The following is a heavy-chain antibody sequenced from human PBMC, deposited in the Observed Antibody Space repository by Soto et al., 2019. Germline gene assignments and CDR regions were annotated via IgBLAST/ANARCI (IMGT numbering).Heavy chain of an antibody. V-gene: IGHV4-38-2*02. Sequence: SETLSLTCAVSGYSISSGYYWGWIRQPPGKGLEWIGSIYHSGSTYYNPSLKSRVTMSVDTSKNQFSLKLSSVTAADTAVYYCARDYSPFDYWGQGTLVTVSS. D-gene: IGHD4-4*01. CDR1: GYSISSGYY. J-gene: IGHJ4*02. CDR2: IYHSGST. CDR3: ARDYSPFDY.